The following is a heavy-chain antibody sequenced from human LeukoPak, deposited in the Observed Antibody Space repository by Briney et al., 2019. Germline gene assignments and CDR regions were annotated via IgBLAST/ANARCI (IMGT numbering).Heavy chain of an antibody. J-gene: IGHJ4*02. Sequence: GGSLRLSCAATGLSVSSNFMSWVRQAPGKGLEWVSVIYGGGSTYYADSVKGRFTISRDTPKNTLYLQMNSLRVEDTAVYYCASWPVGWYGEDSWGQGTLVTVSS. V-gene: IGHV3-53*01. D-gene: IGHD6-19*01. CDR2: IYGGGST. CDR3: ASWPVGWYGEDS. CDR1: GLSVSSNF.